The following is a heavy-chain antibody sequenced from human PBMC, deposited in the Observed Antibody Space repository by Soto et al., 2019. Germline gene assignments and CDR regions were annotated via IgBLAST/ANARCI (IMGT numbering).Heavy chain of an antibody. CDR3: VREDCSGGSCYSCLAS. CDR1: GFTFSTYT. CDR2: ISDDGSKN. Sequence: GGSLRLSCAASGFTFSTYTMHWVRQAPGKGLEWVAVISDDGSKNYYTDSVKGRFTIFRDNSKNTLYLQVNSLRSVDTAVYYCVREDCSGGSCYSCLASWGQGTLVTVSS. J-gene: IGHJ4*02. D-gene: IGHD2-15*01. V-gene: IGHV3-30-3*01.